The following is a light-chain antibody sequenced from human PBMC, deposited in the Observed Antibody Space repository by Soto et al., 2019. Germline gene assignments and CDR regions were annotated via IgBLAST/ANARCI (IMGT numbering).Light chain of an antibody. V-gene: IGKV3-15*01. CDR1: QTIYSN. CDR2: RAS. J-gene: IGKJ1*01. Sequence: IVITQSPSTLSVSPGERATVSCRAGQTIYSNVAWYQQRPGQAPRLLIYRASTRATGVPARFSGSVSGTEFTLPFSGLQSEDFALYYCQQYQNLWTFGQGTKVDIK. CDR3: QQYQNLWT.